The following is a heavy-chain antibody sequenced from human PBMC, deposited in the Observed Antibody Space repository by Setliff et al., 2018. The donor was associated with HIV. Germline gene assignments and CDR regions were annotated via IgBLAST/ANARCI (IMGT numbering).Heavy chain of an antibody. CDR1: GGSISSSNW. V-gene: IGHV4-4*02. CDR2: IYHSGST. D-gene: IGHD2-8*01. J-gene: IGHJ4*02. CDR3: ARDPYCPNTCYEDFTFDS. Sequence: SETLSLTCAVSGGSISSSNWWSWVRQPPGKGLEWIGEIYHSGSTNYNPSLKSRVNMSVDKYKNQLSLKLSSVTAADTAVYYCARDPYCPNTCYEDFTFDSWGQGTLVTVSS.